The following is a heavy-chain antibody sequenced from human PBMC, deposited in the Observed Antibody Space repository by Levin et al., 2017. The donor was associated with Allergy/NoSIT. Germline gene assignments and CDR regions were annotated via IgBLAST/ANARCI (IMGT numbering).Heavy chain of an antibody. Sequence: GGSLRLSCAASGFTFSRYAMSWVRQAPGKGLEWVSTISASRTSTYYADSVKGRFTISRDNSKNTLYLEMNSLRAEDTAVYYCAKDPTVVGAYYFDDWGQGTLVTVSS. D-gene: IGHD1-26*01. V-gene: IGHV3-23*01. CDR2: ISASRTST. J-gene: IGHJ4*02. CDR3: AKDPTVVGAYYFDD. CDR1: GFTFSRYA.